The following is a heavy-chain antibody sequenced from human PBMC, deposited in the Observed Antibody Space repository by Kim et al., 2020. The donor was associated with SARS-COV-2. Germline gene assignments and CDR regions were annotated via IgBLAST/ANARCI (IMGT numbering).Heavy chain of an antibody. CDR2: IYCSGST. J-gene: IGHJ5*02. D-gene: IGHD3-10*02. Sequence: SETLSLTCTVSGGSISSGDYYWSWIRQPPGKGLEWIGYIYCSGSTYYNPSLKSRVTISVDTSKNQFSLKLSSVTAADTAVYYCARVFGESTWGVINWFDPWGQGTLVTVPS. CDR3: ARVFGESTWGVINWFDP. CDR1: GGSISSGDYY. V-gene: IGHV4-30-4*01.